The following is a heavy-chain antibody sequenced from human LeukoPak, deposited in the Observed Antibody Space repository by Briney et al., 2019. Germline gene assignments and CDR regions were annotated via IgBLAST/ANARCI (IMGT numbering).Heavy chain of an antibody. CDR1: GFTLSSYG. J-gene: IGHJ1*01. CDR3: TRNSGWYGLS. D-gene: IGHD6-19*01. Sequence: GGSLRLSCTVSGFTLSSYGMSWIRQAPGKGLEWVSSIDYDGGSGHYADSVKGRFTISRDNSNNTLFLHLNSLRGEDTAVYYCTRNSGWYGLSWGQGTLVTVSS. CDR2: IDYDGGSG. V-gene: IGHV3-23*01.